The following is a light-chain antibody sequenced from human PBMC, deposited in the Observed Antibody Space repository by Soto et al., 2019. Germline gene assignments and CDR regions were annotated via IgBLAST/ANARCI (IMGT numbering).Light chain of an antibody. CDR2: AAS. J-gene: IGKJ1*01. V-gene: IGKV1-27*01. Sequence: DIQMTQSPSSLSASVGDRVTITCRASQGIRNYLAWYQQKPGKVPKLLIYAASTLQSGVPSRFSGSGSGTDFTLTIDRLESEDFAVYFCQQYGDLPWTFGQGTKVDIK. CDR1: QGIRNY. CDR3: QQYGDLPWT.